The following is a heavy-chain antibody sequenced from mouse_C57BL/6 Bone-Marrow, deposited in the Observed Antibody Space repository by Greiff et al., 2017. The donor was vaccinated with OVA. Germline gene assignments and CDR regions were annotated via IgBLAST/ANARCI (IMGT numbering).Heavy chain of an antibody. Sequence: VNVVESGAELVKPGASVKISCKASGYAFSSYWMNWVKQRPGKGLEWIGQIYPGDGDTNYNGKFKGKATLTADKSSSTAYMQLSSLTSEDSAVYFCARSYGSTFFDYWGQGTTLTVSS. CDR3: ARSYGSTFFDY. CDR2: IYPGDGDT. D-gene: IGHD1-1*01. V-gene: IGHV1-80*01. CDR1: GYAFSSYW. J-gene: IGHJ2*01.